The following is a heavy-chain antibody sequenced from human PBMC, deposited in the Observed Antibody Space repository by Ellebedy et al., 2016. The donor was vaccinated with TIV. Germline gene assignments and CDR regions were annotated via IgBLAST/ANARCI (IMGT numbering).Heavy chain of an antibody. D-gene: IGHD3-10*01. CDR3: ARVRWATVARGVPFHYGMDV. J-gene: IGHJ6*02. Sequence: ASVKVSCKAFGGTFSTYALNWVRQAPGQGLEWIGAFLPMFGTANSAQKFQGRVTITADESMTQAYMDLSSLRSEDTAVYYCARVRWATVARGVPFHYGMDVWGQGTTVTVTS. CDR2: FLPMFGTA. CDR1: GGTFSTYA. V-gene: IGHV1-69*13.